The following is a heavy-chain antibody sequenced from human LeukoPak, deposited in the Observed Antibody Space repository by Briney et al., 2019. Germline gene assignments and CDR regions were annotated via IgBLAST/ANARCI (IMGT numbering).Heavy chain of an antibody. CDR1: GGTFSSDA. Sequence: SVKVSCKASGGTFSSDAISWVRQAPGQGLEWMGRIIPMLDIANYAQKFQGRVTITADKSTSTAYMELSSLRSEDTAVYYCARGIQGIAVAGTLDYWGQGTLVTVSS. CDR2: IIPMLDIA. CDR3: ARGIQGIAVAGTLDY. J-gene: IGHJ4*02. D-gene: IGHD6-19*01. V-gene: IGHV1-69*04.